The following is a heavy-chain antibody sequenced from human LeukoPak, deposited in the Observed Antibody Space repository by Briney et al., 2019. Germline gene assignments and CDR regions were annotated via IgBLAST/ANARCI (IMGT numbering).Heavy chain of an antibody. CDR3: AREGKQRRFDY. V-gene: IGHV4-59*01. CDR2: IYYSGST. J-gene: IGHJ4*02. CDR1: GGSISSYY. Sequence: PSETLSLTCTVSGGSISSYYWSWIRQPPGKGLEWIGYIYYSGSTNYNPSLKSRVTISVDTSKNQFSLKLSSVTAADTAVYYCAREGKQRRFDYWGQETLVTVSS. D-gene: IGHD6-19*01.